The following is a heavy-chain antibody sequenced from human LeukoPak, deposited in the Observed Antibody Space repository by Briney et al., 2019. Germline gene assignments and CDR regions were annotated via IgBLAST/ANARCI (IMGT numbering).Heavy chain of an antibody. V-gene: IGHV1-2*02. CDR2: INPNSGGT. D-gene: IGHD2-15*01. J-gene: IGHJ4*02. CDR3: ARFLGYCSGGSCYANDY. Sequence: ASVKVSCKASGYTFTGYYMHWVRQAPGQGLEWMGWINPNSGGTNYAQKFQGRVTMTRDTSISTAYMELSRLRSDDTAVYYCARFLGYCSGGSCYANDYRGQGTLVTVSS. CDR1: GYTFTGYY.